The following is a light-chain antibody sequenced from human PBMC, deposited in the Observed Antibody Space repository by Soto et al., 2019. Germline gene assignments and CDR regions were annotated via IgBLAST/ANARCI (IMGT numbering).Light chain of an antibody. V-gene: IGKV3-15*01. J-gene: IGKJ2*01. CDR1: QSVGSK. CDR2: GAS. CDR3: QERSKWPLYT. Sequence: LVMTQSPATLSVSPGERATLSCRASQSVGSKLIWYQHKPGQAPRLLIYGASARATGIPARFSGSGSGAEFTLTISSVQSEDSAIYYCQERSKWPLYTFGQGTKLGIK.